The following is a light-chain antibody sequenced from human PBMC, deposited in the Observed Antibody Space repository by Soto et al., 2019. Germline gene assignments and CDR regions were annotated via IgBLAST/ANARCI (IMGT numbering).Light chain of an antibody. J-gene: IGKJ3*01. CDR3: QQYGSSPLFT. V-gene: IGKV3-20*01. Sequence: EIVLTQSPGTLSLSPGERATLSCRASQSVSSSYLAWYQQKPGQAPRLLIYGASSRATGIPDRFSGSGSGTDFTLTISRLEPEDFAVHYCQQYGSSPLFTFGPRTKVDIK. CDR2: GAS. CDR1: QSVSSSY.